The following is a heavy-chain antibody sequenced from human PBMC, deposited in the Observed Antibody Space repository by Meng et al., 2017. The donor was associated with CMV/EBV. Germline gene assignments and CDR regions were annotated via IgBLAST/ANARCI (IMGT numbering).Heavy chain of an antibody. D-gene: IGHD6-6*01. J-gene: IGHJ6*02. CDR3: ARDGAARPSYYYYGMDV. V-gene: IGHV4-59*01. CDR2: IYYSGST. Sequence: PETLSLTCTVSGGSISSYYWSWIRQPPGKGLEWIGYIYYSGSTNYNPSLKSRVTISVDTSKNQFSLKLSSVTAADTAVYYCARDGAARPSYYYYGMDVWGQGTTVTVSS. CDR1: GGSISSYY.